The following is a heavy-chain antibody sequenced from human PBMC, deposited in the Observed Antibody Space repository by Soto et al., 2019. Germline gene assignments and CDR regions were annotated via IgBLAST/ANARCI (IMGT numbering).Heavy chain of an antibody. CDR3: AKDGGWSLAVAGLFDY. CDR1: GSTFSSDD. J-gene: IGHJ4*02. D-gene: IGHD6-19*01. Sequence: EVHLLEYGGGLVQPGGSLRLSCVVSGSTFSSDDMSWVRQAPGRGLEWVSGISDSGGSTYYADSVKGRFTISRDNAKNTLYLQMKRRSVEDTALYYCAKDGGWSLAVAGLFDYWGPGTQVTVSS. V-gene: IGHV3-23*01. CDR2: ISDSGGST.